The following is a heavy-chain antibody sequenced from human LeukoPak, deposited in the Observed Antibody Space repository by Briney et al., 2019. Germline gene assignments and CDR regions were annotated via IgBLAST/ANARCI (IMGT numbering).Heavy chain of an antibody. CDR3: ARSGYNFGYYYMDV. CDR2: IYYSGST. D-gene: IGHD3-3*01. J-gene: IGHJ6*03. V-gene: IGHV4-59*01. Sequence: SETLSLTCTVSGGSISSYYWSWIRQPPGKGLEWIGYIYYSGSTNYNPSLKSRVTISVDTSKNQFSLKLSSVTAADTAVYYCARSGYNFGYYYMDVWGKGTTVTVSS. CDR1: GGSISSYY.